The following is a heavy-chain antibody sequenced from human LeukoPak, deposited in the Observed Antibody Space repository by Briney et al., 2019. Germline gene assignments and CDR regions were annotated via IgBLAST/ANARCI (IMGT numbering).Heavy chain of an antibody. D-gene: IGHD1-26*01. CDR2: IYHGDSDT. CDR3: ARHHLGKWELHPFDY. J-gene: IGHJ4*02. V-gene: IGHV5-51*01. Sequence: GESLKISCKGSGYSFTSYWIGWVRQMPGKGLEWMGIIYHGDSDTRYSPSFQGQVTISADKSISTAYLQWSSLKASDTAMYYCARHHLGKWELHPFDYWGQGTLVTVSS. CDR1: GYSFTSYW.